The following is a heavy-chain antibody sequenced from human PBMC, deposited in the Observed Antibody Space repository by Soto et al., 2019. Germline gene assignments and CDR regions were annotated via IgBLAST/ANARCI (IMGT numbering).Heavy chain of an antibody. Sequence: GESLKISCRGSGYTFNTYWIGWVRQMPGKGLEWMGFIYPGDSDTTYSPSFQGQVTISVDKSISTAYLQWSSLKVSDTAIYYCARQKLWMATINNDDFDVWGQGTKVTVSS. V-gene: IGHV5-51*01. CDR2: IYPGDSDT. J-gene: IGHJ3*01. CDR3: ARQKLWMATINNDDFDV. D-gene: IGHD2-21*01. CDR1: GYTFNTYW.